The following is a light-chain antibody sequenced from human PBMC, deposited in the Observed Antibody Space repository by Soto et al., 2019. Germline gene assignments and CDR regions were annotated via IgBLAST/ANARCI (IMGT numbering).Light chain of an antibody. CDR3: QQYYRSSIT. CDR1: QTISSW. J-gene: IGKJ5*01. V-gene: IGKV1-5*03. Sequence: QLNQSTSNLSGSVGNRVTNTCLASQTISSWLAWYQQKPGKAPKLLIYKASTLKSGVPSRFSGSGSGTEFTLTISSLQPDDFATYYCQQYYRSSITFGQGTRLEN. CDR2: KAS.